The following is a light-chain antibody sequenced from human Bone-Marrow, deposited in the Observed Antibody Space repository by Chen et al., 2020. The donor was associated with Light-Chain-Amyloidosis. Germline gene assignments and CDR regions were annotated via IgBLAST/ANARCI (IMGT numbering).Light chain of an antibody. V-gene: IGLV2-14*01. Sequence: QSALTQPASVSGSPGQSITISCTGTSSDVGGDNHVAWYQQHPDKAPKLMIYEVTNRPSWVPDRFSGSKSDNTASLTSAELQTEDEADYFCSSYTITNTLVFGSGTRVTVL. CDR1: SSDVGGDNH. CDR3: SSYTITNTLV. J-gene: IGLJ1*01. CDR2: EVT.